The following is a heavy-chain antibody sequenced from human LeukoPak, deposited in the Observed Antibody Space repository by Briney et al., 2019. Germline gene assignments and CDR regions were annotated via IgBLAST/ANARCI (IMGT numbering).Heavy chain of an antibody. V-gene: IGHV4-34*01. D-gene: IGHD3-10*01. J-gene: IGHJ4*02. CDR3: ARDRELGY. CDR1: GGSFSGYY. CDR2: INHSGST. Sequence: SETLSLTCAVYGGSFSGYYWSWIRQPPGKGLEWIGEINHSGSTNYNPSLKSRVTISVDTSKNQFSLKLSSVTAADTAVYYCARDRELGYWGQGALVTVSS.